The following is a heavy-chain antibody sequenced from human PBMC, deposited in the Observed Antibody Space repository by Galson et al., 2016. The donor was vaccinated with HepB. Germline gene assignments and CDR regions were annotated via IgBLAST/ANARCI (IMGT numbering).Heavy chain of an antibody. D-gene: IGHD1-1*01. CDR3: ARDLGNTRRWFDP. Sequence: SVKVSCKASGGTFNIYGIHWVRQAPGQGLEWMGRNIPVYGSATYAQKFQGRATIAADANTGATYMELSSLTSEDTAVYYCARDLGNTRRWFDPWGQGTLVTVSS. J-gene: IGHJ5*02. CDR1: GGTFNIYG. V-gene: IGHV1-69*13. CDR2: NIPVYGSA.